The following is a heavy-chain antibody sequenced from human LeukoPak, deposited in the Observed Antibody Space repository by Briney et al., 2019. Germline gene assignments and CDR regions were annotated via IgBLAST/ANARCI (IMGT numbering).Heavy chain of an antibody. J-gene: IGHJ4*02. CDR1: GGSISSTSYY. D-gene: IGHD4-11*01. V-gene: IGHV4-61*09. CDR2: IYTSGST. CDR3: ARNDYSNSPSDH. Sequence: PSETLSLTCTVSGGSISSTSYYWTWIRQPAGKGLEWIGHIYTSGSTSYNPSLKSRLTLSVDTSKNQFSLKLTSVTAADTAVYYCARNDYSNSPSDHWGQGTLVTVSS.